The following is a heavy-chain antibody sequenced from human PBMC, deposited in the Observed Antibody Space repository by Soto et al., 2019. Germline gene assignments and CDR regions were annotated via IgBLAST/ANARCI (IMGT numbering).Heavy chain of an antibody. V-gene: IGHV3-15*05. D-gene: IGHD6-19*01. CDR3: GTYINGSREY. J-gene: IGHJ4*02. Sequence: GASLTLSCAASGFTFSNAWMRCVRQAPGRGLEWVGRNKSKTDVGTTDYAAPLKGRFTISRDNAENTLYLRMNSLRAEDTALYYCGTYINGSREYWEQATMVTVAS. CDR2: NKSKTDVGTT. CDR1: GFTFSNAW.